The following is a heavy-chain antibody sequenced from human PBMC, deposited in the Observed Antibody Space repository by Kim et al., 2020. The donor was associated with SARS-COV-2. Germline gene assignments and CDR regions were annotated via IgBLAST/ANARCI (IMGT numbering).Heavy chain of an antibody. CDR3: ARSFPRRIYFDY. CDR1: GGSISSSSYY. Sequence: SETLSLTCTVSGGSISSSSYYWGWIRQPPGKGLEWIGSIYYSGSTYYNPSLKSRVTISVDTSKNQFSLKLSSVTAADTAVYYCARSFPRRIYFDYWGQGTLVTVSS. J-gene: IGHJ4*02. CDR2: IYYSGST. V-gene: IGHV4-39*01.